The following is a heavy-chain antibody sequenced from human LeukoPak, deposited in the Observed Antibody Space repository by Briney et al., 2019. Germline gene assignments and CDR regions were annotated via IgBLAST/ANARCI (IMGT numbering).Heavy chain of an antibody. CDR1: GGSFSGYY. V-gene: IGHV4-34*01. Sequence: SETLSLTCAVYGGSFSGYYWSWIRQPPGKGLEWIGEINHSGSTNYNPSLKSRVTISVDTSKSQFSLKLSSVTAADAAVYYCARESSGWLLYYFDYWGQGTLVTVSS. CDR3: ARESSGWLLYYFDY. D-gene: IGHD6-19*01. J-gene: IGHJ4*02. CDR2: INHSGST.